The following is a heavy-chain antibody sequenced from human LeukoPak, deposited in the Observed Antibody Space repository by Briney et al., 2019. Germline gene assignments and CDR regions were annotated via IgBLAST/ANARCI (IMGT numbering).Heavy chain of an antibody. CDR3: ARIGGCSGGSCYLDLSWFDP. CDR1: GGTFSSYA. V-gene: IGHV1-69*13. D-gene: IGHD2-15*01. CDR2: IIPIFGTA. J-gene: IGHJ5*02. Sequence: SVKVSCKASGGTFSSYAISWVRQAPGQGLEWMGGIIPIFGTANYTQKFQGRVTITADESTSTAYMELSSLRSEDTAVYYCARIGGCSGGSCYLDLSWFDPWGQGTLVTVSS.